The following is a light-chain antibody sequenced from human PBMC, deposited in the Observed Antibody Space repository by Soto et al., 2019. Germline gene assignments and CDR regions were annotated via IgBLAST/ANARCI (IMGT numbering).Light chain of an antibody. Sequence: DIQMTQSPSTLSAVVGDRVTHSWRASQSISRWLAWYQQKPGKAPKLLIYDASTLQSGVPSRFSGSGSGTEFTLSISRLQTDDFATYYCQQYGSFSPITFGGGTKVDIK. CDR1: QSISRW. V-gene: IGKV1-5*01. CDR3: QQYGSFSPIT. J-gene: IGKJ4*01. CDR2: DAS.